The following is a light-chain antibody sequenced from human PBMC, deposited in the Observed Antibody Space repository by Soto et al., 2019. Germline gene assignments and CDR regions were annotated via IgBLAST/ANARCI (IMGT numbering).Light chain of an antibody. CDR1: QSVSSSY. CDR2: GAS. CDR3: QQYGSSPYT. V-gene: IGKV3-20*01. Sequence: IVLTQSPGTLSLSTGERATLSCRASQSVSSSYLAWYEQKPGQAPRLLIYGASSRATGIPDRFSSSGSGTDFTLTISRLEPEDFAVYYCQQYGSSPYTFGQGTKVDIK. J-gene: IGKJ2*01.